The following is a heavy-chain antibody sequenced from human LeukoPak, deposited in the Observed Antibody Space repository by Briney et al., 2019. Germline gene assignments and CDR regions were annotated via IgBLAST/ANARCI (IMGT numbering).Heavy chain of an antibody. CDR3: AREGSGYSLLNYYYYYMDV. J-gene: IGHJ6*03. V-gene: IGHV4-34*01. D-gene: IGHD3-3*01. CDR2: ISQNGDS. CDR1: GGSLSFYY. Sequence: SETLSLTCGVSGGSLSFYYWSWIRQSPGKGLEWIAEISQNGDSNYNMSLKSRVTISLDKSKNQVSLKLNSVTAADTAVYYCAREGSGYSLLNYYYYYMDVWGKGTTVTVSS.